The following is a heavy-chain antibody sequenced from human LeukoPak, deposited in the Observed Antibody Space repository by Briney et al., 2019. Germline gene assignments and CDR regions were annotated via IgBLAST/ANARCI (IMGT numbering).Heavy chain of an antibody. J-gene: IGHJ4*02. Sequence: GGSLRLSCVGSGFTFRSHAMSWVRQAPEKGLEFVSGIYENGGTTYYADSVKGRFSISRDNSRNTLYPQMDSLRGEDTAVYYCAKDFRIGYSAHFDYWGQGALVTVSS. CDR1: GFTFRSHA. D-gene: IGHD2-21*01. V-gene: IGHV3-23*01. CDR2: IYENGGTT. CDR3: AKDFRIGYSAHFDY.